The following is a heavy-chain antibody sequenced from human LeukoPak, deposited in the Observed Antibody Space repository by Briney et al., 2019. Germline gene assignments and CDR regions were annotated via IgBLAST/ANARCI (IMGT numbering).Heavy chain of an antibody. J-gene: IGHJ4*02. CDR1: GFTFSSYG. CDR2: ISYDGSNK. Sequence: GGSLRLSCAASGFTFSSYGMHWVRQAPGKGLEWVAVISYDGSNKYYADSVKGRFTISRDYSKNTLYLQMNSLRAEDTAVYYCANYFWSGYNDYWGQGTLVTVSS. V-gene: IGHV3-30*18. CDR3: ANYFWSGYNDY. D-gene: IGHD3-3*01.